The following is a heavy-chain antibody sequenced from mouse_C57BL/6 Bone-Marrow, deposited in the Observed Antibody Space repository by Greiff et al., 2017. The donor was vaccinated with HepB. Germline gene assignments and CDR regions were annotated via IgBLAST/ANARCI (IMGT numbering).Heavy chain of an antibody. J-gene: IGHJ2*01. Sequence: QVQLQQPGAELVKPGASVKLSCKASGYTFTSYWMHWVKQRPGQGLEWIGMIHPNSGSTNYNEKFKRKATLTVDKSSSTAYMQTSSLTSEDSAVYYCTRRGIYDYALYYWGQGTTLTVSS. CDR1: GYTFTSYW. V-gene: IGHV1-64*01. CDR2: IHPNSGST. D-gene: IGHD2-4*01. CDR3: TRRGIYDYALYY.